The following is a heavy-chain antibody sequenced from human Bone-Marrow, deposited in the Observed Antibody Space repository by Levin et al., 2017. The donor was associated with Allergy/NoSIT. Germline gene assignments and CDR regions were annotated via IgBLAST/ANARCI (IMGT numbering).Heavy chain of an antibody. CDR3: AKGEHDILTGYSYSDY. CDR1: GFTFSSYA. Sequence: GGSLRLSCAASGFTFSSYAMSWVRQAPGKGLEWVSAISGSGGSTYYADSVKGRFTISRDNSKNTLYLQMNSLRAEDTAVYYCAKGEHDILTGYSYSDYWGQGTLVTVSS. CDR2: ISGSGGST. V-gene: IGHV3-23*01. J-gene: IGHJ4*02. D-gene: IGHD3-9*01.